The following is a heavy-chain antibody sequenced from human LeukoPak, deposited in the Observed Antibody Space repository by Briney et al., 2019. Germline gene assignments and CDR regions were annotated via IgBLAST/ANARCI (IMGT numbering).Heavy chain of an antibody. CDR3: ARDCSGGSCYLPDAFDI. J-gene: IGHJ3*02. Sequence: SETLSLTCTVSGGSISSYYWSWIRQPPGKGLEWIGYIYYSGSTNYNPSLKSRVTISVDTSKNQFSLKLSSVTAADTAVYYCARDCSGGSCYLPDAFDIWGQGTMVTVSS. CDR1: GGSISSYY. D-gene: IGHD2-15*01. V-gene: IGHV4-59*01. CDR2: IYYSGST.